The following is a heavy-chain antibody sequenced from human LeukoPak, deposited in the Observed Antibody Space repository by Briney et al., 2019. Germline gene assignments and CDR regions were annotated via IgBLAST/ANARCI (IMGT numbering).Heavy chain of an antibody. V-gene: IGHV3-64*04. CDR3: ARQLRYFDWPRPNRDAFDI. J-gene: IGHJ3*02. D-gene: IGHD3-9*01. Sequence: GGSLRLSCAASGFTFSSYSMHWVRQAPGKGLEYVSGISSNGGSTWYAGSVKGRFTISRDNSKNTLYLQMNSLRAEDTAVYYCARQLRYFDWPRPNRDAFDIWGQGTMVTVSS. CDR2: ISSNGGST. CDR1: GFTFSSYS.